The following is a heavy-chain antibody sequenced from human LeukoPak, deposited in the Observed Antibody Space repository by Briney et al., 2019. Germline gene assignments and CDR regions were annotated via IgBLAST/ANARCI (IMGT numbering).Heavy chain of an antibody. CDR2: INHSGST. V-gene: IGHV4-34*01. Sequence: SETLSLTCAVYGGSFSGYYWSWIRQPPGKGLEWIGEINHSGSTNYNPSLKSRVTISVDTSKNQFSLKLSSVTAADTAVYYCARTPHSYYGSGNLLDYWGQGTLVTVSS. CDR1: GGSFSGYY. J-gene: IGHJ4*02. CDR3: ARTPHSYYGSGNLLDY. D-gene: IGHD3-10*01.